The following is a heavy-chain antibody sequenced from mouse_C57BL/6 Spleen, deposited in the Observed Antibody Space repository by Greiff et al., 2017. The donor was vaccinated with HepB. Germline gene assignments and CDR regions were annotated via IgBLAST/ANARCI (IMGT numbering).Heavy chain of an antibody. CDR3: ARSSNYVGWYFDV. V-gene: IGHV3-6*01. Sequence: EVQLVESGPGLVKPSQSLSLTCSVTGYSITSGYYWNWIRQFPGNKLEWMGYISYDGSNNYNPSLKNRISITRDTSKNQFFLKLNSVTTEDTATYYCARSSNYVGWYFDVWGTGTTVTVSS. J-gene: IGHJ1*03. D-gene: IGHD2-5*01. CDR2: ISYDGSN. CDR1: GYSITSGYY.